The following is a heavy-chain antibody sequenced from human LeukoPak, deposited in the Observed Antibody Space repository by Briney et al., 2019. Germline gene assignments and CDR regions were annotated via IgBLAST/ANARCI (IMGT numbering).Heavy chain of an antibody. D-gene: IGHD4-23*01. Sequence: GGSLRLSCAASGFTFSSYWMSWVRQAPGKGLEWVANIKQDGSEKYYVDSVKGRFTISRDNAKNSLYLQMNSLRAEDTAVYYCARSYYGGNSAEFWYWGQGTLVTVSS. J-gene: IGHJ4*02. CDR3: ARSYYGGNSAEFWY. V-gene: IGHV3-7*01. CDR1: GFTFSSYW. CDR2: IKQDGSEK.